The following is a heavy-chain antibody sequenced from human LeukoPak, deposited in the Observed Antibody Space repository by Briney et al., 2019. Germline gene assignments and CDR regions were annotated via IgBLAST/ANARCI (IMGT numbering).Heavy chain of an antibody. CDR1: GGSFSTYY. CDR3: ARGIKPDLGEAPAY. CDR2: INYSGST. J-gene: IGHJ4*02. V-gene: IGHV4-59*01. D-gene: IGHD3-10*01. Sequence: PSETLSLTCTVSGGSFSTYYWSWIRQPPGKGLEWIGYINYSGSTTYSPSLKSRVTISVDTSKSQFSLKLSSVTAADTAVYYCARGIKPDLGEAPAYWGQGTLVTVSS.